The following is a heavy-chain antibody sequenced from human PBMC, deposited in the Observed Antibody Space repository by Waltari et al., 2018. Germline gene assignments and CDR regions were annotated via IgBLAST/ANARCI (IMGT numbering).Heavy chain of an antibody. Sequence: QVQLVQSGAEVKKPGASVKVSCKVSGYTLTELSMHWVRQAPGKGLGRMGGVDPGDGETDYAQKYQVRVTMTEDTSTDTAYMELSSRSSEDTAVDYCATGPIVVVVPPLSSWGQGTLVTVSS. CDR2: VDPGDGET. CDR1: GYTLTELS. D-gene: IGHD3-22*01. CDR3: ATGPIVVVVPPLSS. V-gene: IGHV1-24*01. J-gene: IGHJ4*02.